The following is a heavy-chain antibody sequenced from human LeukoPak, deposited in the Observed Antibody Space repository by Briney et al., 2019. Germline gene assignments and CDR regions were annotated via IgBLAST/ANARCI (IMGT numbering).Heavy chain of an antibody. V-gene: IGHV1-24*01. Sequence: ASVKVSCKVSGYTLTELSMLWVRQAPGKGLEWMGGFDPEDGETIYAQKFQGRVTMTEDTSTDTAYMELSSLRSEDTAVYYCATVLVVPAATPELAYWGQGTLVTVSS. CDR2: FDPEDGET. J-gene: IGHJ4*02. CDR3: ATVLVVPAATPELAY. CDR1: GYTLTELS. D-gene: IGHD2-2*01.